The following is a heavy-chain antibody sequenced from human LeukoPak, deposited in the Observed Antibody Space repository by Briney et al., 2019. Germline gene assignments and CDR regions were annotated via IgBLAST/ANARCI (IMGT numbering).Heavy chain of an antibody. Sequence: AAVKVSCKASGYTFTSYDINWVRQATGQGIEWMGWMNPNSGNTGYAQKFQGRVTMTRNTSISTAYMELSSLRSEDTAVYYCARGIAAAAPLYIYWGQGTLVTVSS. J-gene: IGHJ4*02. D-gene: IGHD6-13*01. CDR2: MNPNSGNT. CDR1: GYTFTSYD. V-gene: IGHV1-8*01. CDR3: ARGIAAAAPLYIY.